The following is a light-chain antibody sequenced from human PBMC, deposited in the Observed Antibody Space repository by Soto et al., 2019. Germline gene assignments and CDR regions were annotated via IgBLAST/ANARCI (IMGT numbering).Light chain of an antibody. J-gene: IGKJ1*01. Sequence: ETMMTQSPATLSVSPWERATLSCRASQSISSYLAWYQQKPGQAPRLLIYGASTRATGIPARFSGSGSGTEFTLTISSLQSEDFAVYYCQQYNDWPRTFGQGTKVDI. CDR2: GAS. V-gene: IGKV3-15*01. CDR1: QSISSY. CDR3: QQYNDWPRT.